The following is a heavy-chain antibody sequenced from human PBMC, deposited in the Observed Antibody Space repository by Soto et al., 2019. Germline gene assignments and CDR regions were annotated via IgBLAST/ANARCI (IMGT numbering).Heavy chain of an antibody. D-gene: IGHD3-22*01. Sequence: GASVKVSCKPSGGTFSIYAVNWVRQAPGQGLEWMGTIIPVSGTARYAQKFQGRVTIIADESTSTAYMELSSLRSEDTAVYYCAESYNYDSSGYYYTNGRDVWGQGTTVTASS. CDR2: IIPVSGTA. CDR1: GGTFSIYA. CDR3: AESYNYDSSGYYYTNGRDV. J-gene: IGHJ6*02. V-gene: IGHV1-69*13.